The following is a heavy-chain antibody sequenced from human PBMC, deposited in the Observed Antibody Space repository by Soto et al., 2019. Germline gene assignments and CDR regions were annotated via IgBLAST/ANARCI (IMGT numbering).Heavy chain of an antibody. D-gene: IGHD3-9*01. CDR3: STMIVLTGYYVI. J-gene: IGHJ4*02. Sequence: EVQLVESGGGLVKPGGSLRLSCAASGFTFSNAWMSWVRQAPGKGLEWVGRIKSKSDGGTTDYAAPVKGRFTISRDDSKNTLLLQMDSPKTEDTAIYYCSTMIVLTGYYVIGGQGTLVTVSS. V-gene: IGHV3-15*01. CDR1: GFTFSNAW. CDR2: IKSKSDGGTT.